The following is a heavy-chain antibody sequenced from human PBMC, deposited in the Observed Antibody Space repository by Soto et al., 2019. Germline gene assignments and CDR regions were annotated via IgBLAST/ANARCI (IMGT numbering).Heavy chain of an antibody. Sequence: EVQLVESGGGLVQPGGSLRLSCAASGFTFSSYRMNWVRQAPGKGLVWVSSISSDGSSTYYADSVKGRFTISRDNAKNTLNLQMNGLAAEYTAVYYCARQLAGNSDYWGQGTLVTVSS. CDR1: GFTFSSYR. V-gene: IGHV3-74*01. CDR2: ISSDGSST. J-gene: IGHJ4*02. CDR3: ARQLAGNSDY. D-gene: IGHD6-13*01.